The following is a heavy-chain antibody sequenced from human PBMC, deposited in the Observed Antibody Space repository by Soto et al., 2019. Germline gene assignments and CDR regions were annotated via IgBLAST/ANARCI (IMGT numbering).Heavy chain of an antibody. J-gene: IGHJ4*02. CDR1: GGPISSGSYS. D-gene: IGHD1-26*01. CDR3: ARGGGSYYIAY. V-gene: IGHV4-61*01. CDR2: IYYSGTT. Sequence: QLQLQESGPGLVKPSETLSLTCSVSGGPISSGSYSWSWMRQPPGKRLEWIGYIYYSGTTNYNPSRRTRVTISVDTSKNQFSLKLSSVTAADPAGYNCARGGGSYYIAYWGQGTLVTVSS.